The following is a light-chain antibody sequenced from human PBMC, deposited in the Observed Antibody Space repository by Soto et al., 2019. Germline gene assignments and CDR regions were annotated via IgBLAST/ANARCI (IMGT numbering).Light chain of an antibody. Sequence: AIRMTQSPSPLSASTGDRVTITCRASQGISSYLAWYQQKPGKAPKLLIYAASTLQSGVPSRFSGSGSGTDFTLTISCLQSEDFATYYCQQYYSYPLLTFGGGTKVDIK. CDR3: QQYYSYPLLT. J-gene: IGKJ4*01. CDR1: QGISSY. V-gene: IGKV1-8*01. CDR2: AAS.